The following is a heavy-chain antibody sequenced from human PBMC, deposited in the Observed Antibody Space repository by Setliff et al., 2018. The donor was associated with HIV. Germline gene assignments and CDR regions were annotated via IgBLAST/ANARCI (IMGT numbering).Heavy chain of an antibody. CDR2: IYPGDSDT. CDR1: GYYFTSYW. Sequence: GESLKISCKGSGYYFTSYWIGWVRQMPGKGLEWMGIIYPGDSDTRISPSFQGQVTISADKSINTAYLQWSSLKASDTAMYYCARHVLVTRDVRYFDYWGQGTLVT. D-gene: IGHD2-21*02. J-gene: IGHJ4*02. V-gene: IGHV5-51*01. CDR3: ARHVLVTRDVRYFDY.